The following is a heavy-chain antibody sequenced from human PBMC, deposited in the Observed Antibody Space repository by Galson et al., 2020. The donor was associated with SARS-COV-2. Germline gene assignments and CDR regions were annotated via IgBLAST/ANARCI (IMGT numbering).Heavy chain of an antibody. CDR1: GGSISSSIYF. CDR3: ARHGRGELLFPFDY. V-gene: IGHV4-39*01. J-gene: IGHJ4*02. Sequence: SETLSLTCTVSGGSISSSIYFWGWIRQPPGKALQWIGTTYDSGSTYYDPSLKSRLTISVDTSKNQFSLKRSSVTAADTAVYYCARHGRGELLFPFDYWGQGILVTVSS. D-gene: IGHD1-26*01. CDR2: TYDSGST.